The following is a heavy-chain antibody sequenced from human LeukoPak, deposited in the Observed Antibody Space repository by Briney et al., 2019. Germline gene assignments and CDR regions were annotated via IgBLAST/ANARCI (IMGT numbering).Heavy chain of an antibody. CDR1: GGTFSSYT. J-gene: IGHJ3*02. CDR2: IIPILGIA. CDR3: ASPRRITMIVVVNDAFDI. D-gene: IGHD3-22*01. Sequence: SVKVSCMASGGTFSSYTISWVRQAPGQGLEWMGRIIPILGIANYAQKFQGRVTITADKSTSTAYMELSSLRSEDTAVYYCASPRRITMIVVVNDAFDIWGQGTMVTVSS. V-gene: IGHV1-69*02.